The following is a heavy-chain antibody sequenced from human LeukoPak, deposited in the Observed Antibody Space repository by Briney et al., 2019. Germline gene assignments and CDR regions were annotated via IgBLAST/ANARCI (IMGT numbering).Heavy chain of an antibody. D-gene: IGHD3-10*01. CDR1: GYTFTSYY. Sequence: ASVKVSCKSSGYTFTSYYMYWVRQAPGQGLEWMGIINPSGGSTSYAQKFQGRVTMTRDTSTSTVYMELSSLRSEDTAVYYCARDSGMVRGTVDYWGQGTLVTVSS. V-gene: IGHV1-46*01. CDR3: ARDSGMVRGTVDY. CDR2: INPSGGST. J-gene: IGHJ4*02.